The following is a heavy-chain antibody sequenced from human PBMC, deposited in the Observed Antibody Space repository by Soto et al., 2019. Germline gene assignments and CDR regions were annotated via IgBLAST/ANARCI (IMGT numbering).Heavy chain of an antibody. J-gene: IGHJ4*02. D-gene: IGHD3-16*01. Sequence: QVQLVQSGAEVKKPGASVKVSCKASGYTFTSYGISWVRQAPGQGLEWMGWISAYTGNTNYAQKLQGRVTMTTDTSKSTAYMELRGLRSDDTAVYCCARDGGSYALDYWGQGTLVTVSS. CDR1: GYTFTSYG. CDR3: ARDGGSYALDY. V-gene: IGHV1-18*01. CDR2: ISAYTGNT.